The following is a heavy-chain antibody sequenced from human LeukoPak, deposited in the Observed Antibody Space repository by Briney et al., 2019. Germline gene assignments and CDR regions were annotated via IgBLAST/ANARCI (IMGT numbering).Heavy chain of an antibody. V-gene: IGHV3-30*18. Sequence: GGSLRLSCAASGFTFSSYNMHWVRQAPGKGLEWVAVISNDGSNKHYADSVKGRFTISRDNSKNTLYLQMNSLRAEDTAVYYCAKENYYESSGYVDYWGQGTLVTVSS. CDR3: AKENYYESSGYVDY. J-gene: IGHJ4*02. D-gene: IGHD3-22*01. CDR2: ISNDGSNK. CDR1: GFTFSSYN.